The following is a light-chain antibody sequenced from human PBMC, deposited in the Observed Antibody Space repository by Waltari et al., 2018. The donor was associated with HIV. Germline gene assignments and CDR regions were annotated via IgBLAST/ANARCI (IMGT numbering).Light chain of an antibody. CDR3: CSYAGSFTLL. Sequence: QSALTQPRSVSGSPGPSVTISCSGTFRDVGGYNFFSWYQQHSGKAPKLVIFDVHKRPSGVPDRFSGSKSGNTASLTVSGLQAEDEADYFCCSYAGSFTLLFGGGTNLAVL. CDR2: DVH. CDR1: FRDVGGYNF. J-gene: IGLJ3*02. V-gene: IGLV2-11*01.